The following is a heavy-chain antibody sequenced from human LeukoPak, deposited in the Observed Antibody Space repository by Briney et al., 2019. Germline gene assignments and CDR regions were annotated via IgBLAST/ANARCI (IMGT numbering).Heavy chain of an antibody. D-gene: IGHD2-15*01. Sequence: GGSLRLSCAASGFTFSSYAMNWVRQAPGKGLEWVSAISGSGGSTYYADSVKGRFTTSRDNSKNTLYLQMNSLRAEDTAVYYCANRYCSGGSCYLDYWGQGTLVTVSS. J-gene: IGHJ4*02. CDR1: GFTFSSYA. V-gene: IGHV3-23*01. CDR2: ISGSGGST. CDR3: ANRYCSGGSCYLDY.